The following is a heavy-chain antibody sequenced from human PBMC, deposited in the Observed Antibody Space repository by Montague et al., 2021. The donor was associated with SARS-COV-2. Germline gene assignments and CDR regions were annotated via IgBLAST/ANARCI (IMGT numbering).Heavy chain of an antibody. Sequence: SETLSLTCTVSAGSISTTTYYWAWLRQPPGKGLEWIGSISYSGSTYFNPSLKSRLTMSVDTSKNHFSLKLSSVTAADTAVYYCARLWYFYGSGSDKNSWFDPWGQGTRVTVSS. CDR3: ARLWYFYGSGSDKNSWFDP. V-gene: IGHV4-39*02. CDR1: AGSISTTTYY. CDR2: ISYSGST. J-gene: IGHJ5*02. D-gene: IGHD3-10*01.